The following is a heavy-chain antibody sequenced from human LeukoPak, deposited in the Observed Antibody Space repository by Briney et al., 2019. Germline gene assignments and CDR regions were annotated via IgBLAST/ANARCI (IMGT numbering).Heavy chain of an antibody. V-gene: IGHV1-3*01. CDR1: GYTFTSYA. CDR3: ARGYGDYAWFDP. D-gene: IGHD4-17*01. Sequence: GASVKVSCKASGYTFTSYAMHWVRQAPGQRLEWMGWINAGNGNTKYSQEFQGRVAITRDTSASTAYMELSSLRSEDTAVYYCARGYGDYAWFDPWGQGTLVTVSS. J-gene: IGHJ5*02. CDR2: INAGNGNT.